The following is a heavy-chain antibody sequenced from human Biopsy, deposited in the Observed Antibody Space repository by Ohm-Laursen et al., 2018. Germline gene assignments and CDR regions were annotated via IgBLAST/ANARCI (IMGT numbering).Heavy chain of an antibody. CDR2: IDTENGNT. Sequence: ASVKVSCNASGYTFTSYGISWVRQAPGQGLEWMGWIDTENGNTIYAQNLQGRVTMTADTSTSTAYMEVTSLRSDDTAVYYCARAKLEPVYYYYGMDVWGQGTTVTVSS. CDR1: GYTFTSYG. CDR3: ARAKLEPVYYYYGMDV. V-gene: IGHV1-18*01. J-gene: IGHJ6*02. D-gene: IGHD1-1*01.